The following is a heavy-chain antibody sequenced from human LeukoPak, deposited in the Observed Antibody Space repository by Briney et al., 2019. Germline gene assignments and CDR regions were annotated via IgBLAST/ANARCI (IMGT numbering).Heavy chain of an antibody. CDR3: ARELDFGGSNDAFDI. J-gene: IGHJ3*02. D-gene: IGHD4-23*01. V-gene: IGHV5-51*01. Sequence: GESLKISCQGSGYSFISYWIGWVRQMPGQGLEWMGIIYPGDSDTRYSPSFQGQVTISVDKSISTAYLQWSTLKASDTAMYYCARELDFGGSNDAFDIWGQGTMVTVSS. CDR1: GYSFISYW. CDR2: IYPGDSDT.